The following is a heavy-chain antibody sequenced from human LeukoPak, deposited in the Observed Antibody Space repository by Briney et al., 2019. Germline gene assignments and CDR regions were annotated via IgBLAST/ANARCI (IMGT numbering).Heavy chain of an antibody. D-gene: IGHD3-22*01. CDR2: ISWNSGSI. V-gene: IGHV3-9*01. J-gene: IGHJ4*02. CDR3: AKDIAPFYDSSGPTPFDY. CDR1: GFTFDDYA. Sequence: PGGSLRLSCAASGFTFDDYAMHWVRQAPGKGLEWVSGISWNSGSIGYADSAKGRFTISRDNAKNSLYLQMNGLRAEDTALYYCAKDIAPFYDSSGPTPFDYWGQGTLVTVSS.